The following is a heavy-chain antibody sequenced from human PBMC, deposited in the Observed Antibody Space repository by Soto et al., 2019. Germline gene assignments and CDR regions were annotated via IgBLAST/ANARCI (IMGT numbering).Heavy chain of an antibody. CDR2: INPNSAGT. CDR3: ARNVVVVAATYYYYGMGV. J-gene: IGHJ6*02. Sequence: ASVKVSCKASGYTFTGYYMHWVRQAPGQELEWMVWINPNSAGTNYAQKFQGRVTMTTDTFITTAYMELSRLRTDNKAVYYCARNVVVVAATYYYYGMGVWGQGTTVTVSS. CDR1: GYTFTGYY. D-gene: IGHD2-15*01. V-gene: IGHV1-2*02.